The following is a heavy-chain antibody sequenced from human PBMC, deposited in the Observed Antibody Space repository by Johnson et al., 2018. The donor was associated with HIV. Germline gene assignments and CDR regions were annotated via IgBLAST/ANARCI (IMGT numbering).Heavy chain of an antibody. CDR2: INQDGSEK. V-gene: IGHV3-7*02. Sequence: VQLVESGGGLVQPGGSLRLSCAASGFTFTNYWMSWVRQVPGKGLEWMANINQDGSEKIYVDSVKGRFTISRDSSKNTLYLQMNSLRIEDTAVYYCARGSRYTYDNDDVYLLQAFDVWGQGTVVTISS. J-gene: IGHJ3*01. D-gene: IGHD3-16*01. CDR3: ARGSRYTYDNDDVYLLQAFDV. CDR1: GFTFTNYW.